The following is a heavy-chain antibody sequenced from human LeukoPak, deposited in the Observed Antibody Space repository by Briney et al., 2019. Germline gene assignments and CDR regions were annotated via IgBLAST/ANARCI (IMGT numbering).Heavy chain of an antibody. CDR2: ISDSGGHT. CDR3: AKPHYYGSGSYYREDY. V-gene: IGHV3-23*01. Sequence: PGGSLRLSCAASGFTFSSYGMSWARQAPGKGLEWVSAISDSGGHTYYADSVKGRFTISRDNSKNTLYLQMNSLRAEDTAVYYCAKPHYYGSGSYYREDYWGQGTLVTVSS. D-gene: IGHD3-10*01. CDR1: GFTFSSYG. J-gene: IGHJ4*02.